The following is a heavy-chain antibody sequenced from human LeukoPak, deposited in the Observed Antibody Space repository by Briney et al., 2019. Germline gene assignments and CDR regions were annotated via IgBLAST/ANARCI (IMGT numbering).Heavy chain of an antibody. CDR2: IRGNGEA. J-gene: IGHJ4*02. CDR3: AKEGRAYFDY. CDR1: GLSFSSFA. Sequence: GGSLRLSCAASGLSFSSFAMSWVRQGPARGLEWVSSIRGNGEAFYADSVKGRFTISRDNSKNTLYLQMNSLRAEDTAVYYCAKEGRAYFDYWGQGTLVTVSS. V-gene: IGHV3-23*01.